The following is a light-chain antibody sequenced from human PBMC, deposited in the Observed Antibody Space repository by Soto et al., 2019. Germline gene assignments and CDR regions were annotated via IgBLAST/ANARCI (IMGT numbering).Light chain of an antibody. Sequence: DIQMTQSPSSLSASVGDRVTITCRASQGINSFLAWYQQKPGKVPKLLIYAASTLQSGVPSRFRGSGSGTDFSLTISSLQPEDVATYYCQKYNSAPQTFGQGTKVEIK. J-gene: IGKJ1*01. V-gene: IGKV1-27*01. CDR2: AAS. CDR3: QKYNSAPQT. CDR1: QGINSF.